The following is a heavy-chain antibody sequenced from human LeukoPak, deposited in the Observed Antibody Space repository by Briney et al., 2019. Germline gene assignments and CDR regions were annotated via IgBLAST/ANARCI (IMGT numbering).Heavy chain of an antibody. J-gene: IGHJ3*02. CDR2: IIPILGIA. D-gene: IGHD3-16*01. CDR1: GGTFSSYA. Sequence: SVKVSCKASGGTFSSYAISWVRQAPGQGLEWMGRIIPILGIANYAQKFQGRVTITTDESTSIAYMELSSLRSEDTAVYYCARERYHAFDIWGQGTMVTVSS. CDR3: ARERYHAFDI. V-gene: IGHV1-69*04.